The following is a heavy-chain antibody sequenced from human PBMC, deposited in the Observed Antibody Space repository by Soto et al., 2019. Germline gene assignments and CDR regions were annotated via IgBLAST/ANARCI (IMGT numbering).Heavy chain of an antibody. CDR1: GLTFSNYA. D-gene: IGHD2-15*01. V-gene: IGHV3-23*01. CDR3: AKNQERQLPRVIDF. J-gene: IGHJ4*02. Sequence: HPGGSLRLSCATSGLTFSNYAMSWVRQAPGGGLEWVSSMSGSSSTTYYADSVRGRFTISRYRSKNTLYLQMSSLRAEDTALYYCAKNQERQLPRVIDFWGQGTLVTVSS. CDR2: MSGSSSTT.